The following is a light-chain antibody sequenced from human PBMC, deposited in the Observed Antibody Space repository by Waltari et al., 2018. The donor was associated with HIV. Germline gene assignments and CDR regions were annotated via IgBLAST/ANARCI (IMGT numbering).Light chain of an antibody. V-gene: IGLV1-36*01. J-gene: IGLJ1*01. Sequence: QSVLTQPPSVSEVPGQRVIISCSGGSSNIEHHNVIWYQHPPGKDPRLLISYNDVLPSGVSARFSASKSGTSASLSISWLQSEDEADYYCASWDDSLETYVFGTGTKITVL. CDR3: ASWDDSLETYV. CDR1: SSNIEHHN. CDR2: YND.